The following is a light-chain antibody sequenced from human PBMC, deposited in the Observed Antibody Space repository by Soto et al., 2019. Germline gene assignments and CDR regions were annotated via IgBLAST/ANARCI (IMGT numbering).Light chain of an antibody. J-gene: IGKJ1*01. CDR1: QRISGW. CDR3: QQANSFLRT. CDR2: KTS. Sequence: DIQMTQSPSTLSASVGDRVTITCRASQRISGWLAWYQQRPGKAPKLLIYKTSSLESGVPSRFSGSGSGTDFTLTISSLQPEDFATYYCQQANSFLRTFGQGTKVEIK. V-gene: IGKV1-5*03.